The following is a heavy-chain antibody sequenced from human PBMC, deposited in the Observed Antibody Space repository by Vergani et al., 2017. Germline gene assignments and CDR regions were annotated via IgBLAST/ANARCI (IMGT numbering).Heavy chain of an antibody. CDR2: SKPKTEGGTT. J-gene: IGHJ4*02. D-gene: IGHD2-8*01. V-gene: IGHV3-15*05. Sequence: DVDLVESGGGFVQPGGSRRLSCAASGFSFRTFSMFWVRQSPGKGLEYIGLSKPKTEGGTTHYNAAMKGRVTISRDDSKSVLFLEMTNLAPEDTAVYYCWDTNYANSWDFWGQGSLVTVSS. CDR3: WDTNYANSWDF. CDR1: GFSFRTFS.